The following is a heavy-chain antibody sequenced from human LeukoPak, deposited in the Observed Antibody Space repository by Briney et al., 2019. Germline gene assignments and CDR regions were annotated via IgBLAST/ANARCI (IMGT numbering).Heavy chain of an antibody. CDR1: GFTFDDYG. V-gene: IGHV3-20*04. CDR2: INWNGGST. Sequence: GGSLRLSCAASGFTFDDYGMSWVRQAPVKGLEGVSGINWNGGSTGYADSVKGRFTISRDNAKNSLYLQMNSLRAEGTALYYCARGIVWGSYRYMERFFDYWGQGTLVTVSS. D-gene: IGHD3-16*02. J-gene: IGHJ4*02. CDR3: ARGIVWGSYRYMERFFDY.